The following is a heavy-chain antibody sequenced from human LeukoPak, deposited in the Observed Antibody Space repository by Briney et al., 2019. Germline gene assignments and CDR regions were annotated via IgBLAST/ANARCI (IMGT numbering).Heavy chain of an antibody. Sequence: GGSLRLSCAASGCTFSSYAMSWVRQAPGKGLEWVSAISGSGGSTYCADSVKGRFTISRDNSKNTLYLQMNSLRAEDTAVYYCASPGYSYGTFDYWGQGTLVTVSS. J-gene: IGHJ4*02. CDR1: GCTFSSYA. V-gene: IGHV3-23*01. CDR2: ISGSGGST. CDR3: ASPGYSYGTFDY. D-gene: IGHD5-18*01.